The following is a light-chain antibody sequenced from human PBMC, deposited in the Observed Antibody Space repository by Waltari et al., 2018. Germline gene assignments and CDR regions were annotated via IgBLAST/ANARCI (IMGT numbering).Light chain of an antibody. V-gene: IGKV1-8*01. CDR2: AAS. Sequence: AIRITQSPSSLSASPGDRVTITCRASQGISSYLAWYQQKPGKAPKLLIYAASTLQSGVPSRFSGSGSGTDFTLTISCLQSEDFATYYCQQYYSYPRTFGQGTKLEIK. CDR1: QGISSY. CDR3: QQYYSYPRT. J-gene: IGKJ2*01.